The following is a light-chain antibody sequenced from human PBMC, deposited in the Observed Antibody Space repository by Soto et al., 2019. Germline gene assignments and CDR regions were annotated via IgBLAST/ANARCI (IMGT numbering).Light chain of an antibody. J-gene: IGLJ2*01. CDR2: DVS. Sequence: QSALTQPASVSGSPGQSITISCTGSSSDVGTYNYVSWYQQHAGKVPKLMIYDVSNRPSGISDRFSGSKSGNTASLTISGLRAEDEADYYCSSYTSSSPVVFGGGTQLTVL. V-gene: IGLV2-14*01. CDR3: SSYTSSSPVV. CDR1: SSDVGTYNY.